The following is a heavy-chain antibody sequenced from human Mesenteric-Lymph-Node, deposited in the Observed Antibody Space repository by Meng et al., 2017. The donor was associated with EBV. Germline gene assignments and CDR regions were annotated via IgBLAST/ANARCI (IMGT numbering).Heavy chain of an antibody. J-gene: IGHJ4*02. CDR2: VYHSGST. CDR3: AEALNGYYYFDY. V-gene: IGHV4-4*02. D-gene: IGHD3-22*01. CDR1: GGSISDPNW. Sequence: QVQLQESGPGLVKPSGTLSLTCAVSGGSISDPNWWSWLRQPPGKGLEWIGEVYHSGSTNYNPSLKSRVSMSVDTSKNLSSLKLTSVTAADTAMYYCAEALNGYYYFDYWGQGTLVTVSS.